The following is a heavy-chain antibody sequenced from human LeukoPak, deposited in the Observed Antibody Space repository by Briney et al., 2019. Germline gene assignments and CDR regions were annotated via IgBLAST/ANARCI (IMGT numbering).Heavy chain of an antibody. D-gene: IGHD2/OR15-2a*01. V-gene: IGHV1-18*01. CDR1: GYTFTSNG. J-gene: IGHJ5*02. CDR3: AKDPLGSTTSQNWLDP. CDR2: ISGYNGNT. Sequence: GASVKVSCKASGYTFTSNGISWVRQAPGQGLEWMGWISGYNGNTNYAQRFQGRVTMTTDTSTTTAYMELRSLRSDDTAVYYCAKDPLGSTTSQNWLDPWGQGTLVIVSP.